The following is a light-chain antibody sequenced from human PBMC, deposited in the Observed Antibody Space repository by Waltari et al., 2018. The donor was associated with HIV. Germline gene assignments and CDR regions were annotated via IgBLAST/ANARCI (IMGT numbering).Light chain of an antibody. CDR3: CSYAGSSTSVV. V-gene: IGLV2-23*02. J-gene: IGLJ2*01. CDR2: EVN. Sequence: QSALTQSASGSGSPRQSITISCTATSSDAGSYNLVSWYQHHPGKAPKLMIYEVNKRPSGVSNRFSGSKSGNTASLTISGLQAEDEADYYCCSYAGSSTSVVFGGGTKLTVL. CDR1: SSDAGSYNL.